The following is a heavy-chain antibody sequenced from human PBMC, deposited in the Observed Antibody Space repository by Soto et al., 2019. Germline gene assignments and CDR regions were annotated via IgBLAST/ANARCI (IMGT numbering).Heavy chain of an antibody. D-gene: IGHD3-16*01. CDR1: GGSISSGGYY. CDR2: IYYSGST. V-gene: IGHV4-31*03. Sequence: QVQLQESGPGLVKPSQTLSLTCTVSGGSISSGGYYWSWIRQHPGKGLEWIGYIYYSGSTYYNPSLTTRVTISVDTSKNQFSLKLSSVTAADTAVYYCAMIMSAGPIYYYYGMDVWGQGTTVTVS. J-gene: IGHJ6*02. CDR3: AMIMSAGPIYYYYGMDV.